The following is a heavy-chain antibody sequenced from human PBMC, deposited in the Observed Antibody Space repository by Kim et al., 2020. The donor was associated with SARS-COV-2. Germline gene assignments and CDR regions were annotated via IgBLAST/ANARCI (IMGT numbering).Heavy chain of an antibody. D-gene: IGHD5-12*01. V-gene: IGHV3-48*02. Sequence: GGSLRLSCAASGFTFSSYSMNWVRQAPGKGLEWVSYISSSSSTIYYADSVKGRFTISRDNAKNSLYLQMNSLRDEDTAVYYCARPFWPHRDGYFSDWGQGTLVTVSS. CDR3: ARPFWPHRDGYFSD. CDR2: ISSSSSTI. J-gene: IGHJ4*02. CDR1: GFTFSSYS.